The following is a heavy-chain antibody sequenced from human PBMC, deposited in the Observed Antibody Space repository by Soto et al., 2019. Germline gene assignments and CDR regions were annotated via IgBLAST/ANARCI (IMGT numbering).Heavy chain of an antibody. CDR2: IYHSGAT. Sequence: QVQLQESGPGLVKPSGTLSLTCVVSGDSITNSNRWRWVRQAPGKGLEWIGEIYHSGATTYNPSLKRRATISVEPSNNRFSLKLTSVTAADTAVYFCARDLGTGTDYWGQGTLVTVAS. V-gene: IGHV4-4*02. CDR3: ARDLGTGTDY. D-gene: IGHD1-1*01. J-gene: IGHJ4*02. CDR1: GDSITNSNR.